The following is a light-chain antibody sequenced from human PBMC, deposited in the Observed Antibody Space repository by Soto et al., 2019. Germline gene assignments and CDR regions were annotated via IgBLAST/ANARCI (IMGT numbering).Light chain of an antibody. Sequence: MRMTHSPAALSPSVSYRVIITCRASQSISNHLNWYQQKPGKAPKLLIFAASSLQSGVPSRFSGSRSGPDFTLTISSLQPEDFATYYCQQSYSSPPTFGQGTKVDNK. J-gene: IGKJ1*01. V-gene: IGKV1-39*01. CDR3: QQSYSSPPT. CDR2: AAS. CDR1: QSISNH.